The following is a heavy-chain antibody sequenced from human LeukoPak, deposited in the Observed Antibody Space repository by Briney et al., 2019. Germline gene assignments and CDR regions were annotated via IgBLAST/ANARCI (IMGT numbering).Heavy chain of an antibody. Sequence: GGSLRLSCAASGFTFSSYGMHWVGQAPGKGLEWVAVISFDGSNKYYADSVKGRFTISRDNSKNTLYLQMNSLRAEDTAVYYCAKDFDFQTVVKPPGGGMDVWGQGTTVTVSS. CDR3: AKDFDFQTVVKPPGGGMDV. CDR1: GFTFSSYG. V-gene: IGHV3-30*18. D-gene: IGHD4-23*01. J-gene: IGHJ6*02. CDR2: ISFDGSNK.